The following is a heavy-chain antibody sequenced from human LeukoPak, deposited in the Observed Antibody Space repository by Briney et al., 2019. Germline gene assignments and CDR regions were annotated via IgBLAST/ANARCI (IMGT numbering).Heavy chain of an antibody. V-gene: IGHV4-59*08. CDR3: ARSLPLRSSDWLPPPLYYYYGMDV. CDR2: IYYTGAT. Sequence: SETLSLTCTVSGGSIGSNYWTWIRQPPGKGLEYIGYIYYTGATNYNPSLQSRVTISVDTSKNRFSLKMTSVTAADTPVYFCARSLPLRSSDWLPPPLYYYYGMDVWGQGTTVTVSS. D-gene: IGHD3-9*01. J-gene: IGHJ6*02. CDR1: GGSIGSNY.